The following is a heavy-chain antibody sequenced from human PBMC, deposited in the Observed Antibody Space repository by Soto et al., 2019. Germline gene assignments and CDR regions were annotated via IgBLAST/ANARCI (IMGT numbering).Heavy chain of an antibody. V-gene: IGHV4-59*01. D-gene: IGHD2-8*01. CDR2: IYYSGST. J-gene: IGHJ5*02. Sequence: QVQLQESGPGLVKPSETLSLTCTVSGGSISSYYWSWIRQPPGKGLEWIGYIYYSGSTNYNPSLKSRVTISVDTSKNQCSLKLSSVTAADTAVYYCARGWTVYAIGGWFDPWGQGTLVTVSS. CDR1: GGSISSYY. CDR3: ARGWTVYAIGGWFDP.